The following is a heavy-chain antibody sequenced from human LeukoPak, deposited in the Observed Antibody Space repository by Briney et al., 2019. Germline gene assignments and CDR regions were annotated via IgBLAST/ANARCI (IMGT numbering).Heavy chain of an antibody. D-gene: IGHD5-24*01. CDR2: INSNSGST. CDR3: ARDRPADGYNYELDY. Sequence: ASVKVSCKACGYTFTGYYMHWVRQAPGQGLEWMGWINSNSGSTNYAQKFQGRVTMTRDTSISTAYMELSRLRSDDTAVYYCARDRPADGYNYELDYWGQGTLVTVSS. V-gene: IGHV1-2*02. J-gene: IGHJ4*02. CDR1: GYTFTGYY.